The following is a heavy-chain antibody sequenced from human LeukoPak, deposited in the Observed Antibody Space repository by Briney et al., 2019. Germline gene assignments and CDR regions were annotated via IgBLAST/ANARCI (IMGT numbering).Heavy chain of an antibody. Sequence: GGSLGLSCAASGFTFSSYGMHWVRQAPGKGLEWVAVIWYDGSNKYYADSVKGRFTISRDNSKNTLYLQMNSLRAEDTAVYYCAKDGYSSSFRGSFDYWGQGTLVTVSS. CDR1: GFTFSSYG. V-gene: IGHV3-33*06. CDR3: AKDGYSSSFRGSFDY. CDR2: IWYDGSNK. J-gene: IGHJ4*02. D-gene: IGHD6-6*01.